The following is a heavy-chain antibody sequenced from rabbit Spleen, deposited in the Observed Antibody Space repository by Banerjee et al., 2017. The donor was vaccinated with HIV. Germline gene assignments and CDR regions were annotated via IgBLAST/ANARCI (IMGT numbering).Heavy chain of an antibody. V-gene: IGHV1S45*01. J-gene: IGHJ6*01. CDR2: IDPIFGTT. Sequence: EQLEESGGDLVKPGASLTLTCTASGFSFSSSDWIYWVRQAPGKGLEWIGYIDPIFGTTYYASWVNGRFTISKTSSTTVTLHLTSLTVADTATYFCARDTASSFSSYGMDLWGPGTLVTVS. CDR3: ARDTASSFSSYGMDL. CDR1: GFSFSSSDW. D-gene: IGHD8-1*01.